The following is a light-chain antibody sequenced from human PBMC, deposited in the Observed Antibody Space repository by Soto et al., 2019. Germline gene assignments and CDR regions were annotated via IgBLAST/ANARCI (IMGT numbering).Light chain of an antibody. V-gene: IGKV3-20*01. J-gene: IGKJ5*01. CDR2: GAS. CDR1: QSVSSSY. Sequence: EFVLTQSPGTLSLSPGERATLSCRASQSVSSSYLAWYQQKPGQAPRLLIYGASSRATGIPDRFSGSGSGTDFTLTISRLEPEDFAVYYCQQYVSSPFTFGQGTRLEI. CDR3: QQYVSSPFT.